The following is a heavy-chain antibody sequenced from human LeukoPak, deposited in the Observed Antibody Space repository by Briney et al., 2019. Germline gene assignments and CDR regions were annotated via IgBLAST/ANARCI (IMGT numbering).Heavy chain of an antibody. Sequence: GGSLRLSCAASGFTVTSNYMTWVRQAPGRGLEWVSVIYSGGSTYYADSVKGRFTISRDNSRNTLYLQMNSLRPEDTAVYYCARAFQMATMYSWLDPWGQGTLVTVSS. CDR1: GFTVTSNY. D-gene: IGHD5-12*01. CDR3: ARAFQMATMYSWLDP. CDR2: IYSGGST. J-gene: IGHJ5*02. V-gene: IGHV3-53*05.